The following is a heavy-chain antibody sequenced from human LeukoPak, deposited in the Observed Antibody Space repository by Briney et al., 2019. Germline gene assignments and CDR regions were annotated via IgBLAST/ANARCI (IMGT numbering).Heavy chain of an antibody. Sequence: GGSLRLSCAASGFTVSSNYMSWVRQAPGKGLEWVSVIYSGGSTYYADSVKGRFTISRDNSKNTLYLQMNSLRAEDTAVYYCARDIDYGGNSKRDYWGQGTLVTVSS. V-gene: IGHV3-53*01. CDR3: ARDIDYGGNSKRDY. J-gene: IGHJ4*02. D-gene: IGHD4-23*01. CDR1: GFTVSSNY. CDR2: IYSGGST.